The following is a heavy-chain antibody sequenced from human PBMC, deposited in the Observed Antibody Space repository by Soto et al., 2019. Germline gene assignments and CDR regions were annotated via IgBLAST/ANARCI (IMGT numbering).Heavy chain of an antibody. CDR3: ARDKYNWNDGYFDY. CDR2: IYYSGST. J-gene: IGHJ4*02. D-gene: IGHD1-1*01. V-gene: IGHV4-59*01. Sequence: PSETLSLTCTVSGGSISSYYWSWIRQPPGKGLEWIGYIYYSGSTNYNPSLKSRVTISVDTSKNQFSLKLSSVTAADTAVYYCARDKYNWNDGYFDYWGQGTLVTVSS. CDR1: GGSISSYY.